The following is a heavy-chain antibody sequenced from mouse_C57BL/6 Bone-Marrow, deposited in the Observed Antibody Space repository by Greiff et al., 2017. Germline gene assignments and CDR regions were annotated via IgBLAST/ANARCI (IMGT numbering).Heavy chain of an antibody. D-gene: IGHD2-2*01. J-gene: IGHJ1*03. CDR2: ISYDGSN. CDR1: GYSITSGYY. Sequence: VQLKQSGPGLVKPSQSLSLTCSVTGYSITSGYYWNWIRQFPGNKLEWMGYISYDGSNNYNPSLKNRISITRDTSKNQSFLKLNSVTTEDTATYYCARVYGYDGYFDVWGTGTTVTVSS. V-gene: IGHV3-6*01. CDR3: ARVYGYDGYFDV.